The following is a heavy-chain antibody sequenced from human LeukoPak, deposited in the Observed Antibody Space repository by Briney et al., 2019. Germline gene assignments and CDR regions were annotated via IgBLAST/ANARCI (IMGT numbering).Heavy chain of an antibody. Sequence: PSQTLSLTCAVSGVSISSGGYSWSWIRQPPGKGLEWIGYIYHSGSTYYNPSLKSRVTISVDRSKNQFSLKLSSVTAADTAVYYCAAHREVSGFDPWGQGTLVTVSS. V-gene: IGHV4-30-2*01. CDR3: AAHREVSGFDP. CDR2: IYHSGST. D-gene: IGHD1-26*01. J-gene: IGHJ5*02. CDR1: GVSISSGGYS.